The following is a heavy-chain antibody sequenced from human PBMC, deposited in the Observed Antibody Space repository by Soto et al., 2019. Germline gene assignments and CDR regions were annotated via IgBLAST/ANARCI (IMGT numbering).Heavy chain of an antibody. CDR1: GFSLSTSGVG. J-gene: IGHJ6*02. V-gene: IGHV2-5*02. Sequence: QITLKESGPTLVKPTQTLTLTCTFSGFSLSTSGVGVGWIRQPPGKALEWLALIYWDDDKRYSPSLKSRLTITKDTSKTQVVLTMTNMDPVDTATYYCAHRRQSYYYYGMDVWGQGTTVTVSS. CDR3: AHRRQSYYYYGMDV. CDR2: IYWDDDK.